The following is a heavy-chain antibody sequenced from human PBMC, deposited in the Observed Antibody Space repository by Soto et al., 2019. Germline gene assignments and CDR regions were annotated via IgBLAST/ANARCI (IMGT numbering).Heavy chain of an antibody. Sequence: VGSLRLSCAASGFTFSSYSMNWVRQAPGKGLEWVSSTTGSSSYIYYADSVKGRFTISRDNAKNSLYLQMNSLGAEDTAVYYCARDVYYYDSSAYWAYWGQGTLVTVSS. CDR1: GFTFSSYS. J-gene: IGHJ4*02. CDR2: TTGSSSYI. V-gene: IGHV3-21*01. CDR3: ARDVYYYDSSAYWAY. D-gene: IGHD3-22*01.